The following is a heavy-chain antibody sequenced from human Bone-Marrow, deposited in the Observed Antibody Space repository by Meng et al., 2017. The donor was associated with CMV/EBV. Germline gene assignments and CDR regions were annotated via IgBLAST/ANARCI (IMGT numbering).Heavy chain of an antibody. CDR1: GYTFTSYG. D-gene: IGHD6-13*01. Sequence: ASVKVSCKASGYTFTSYGISWVRQAPGQGLEWMGWISAYNGNTNYAQKLQGRVTMTTDTSTSKAYMELRSLRSDDTAVYYCARDPFSVAYSRSWECSQFAYWGQGTLVTVSS. CDR3: ARDPFSVAYSRSWECSQFAY. V-gene: IGHV1-18*01. J-gene: IGHJ4*02. CDR2: ISAYNGNT.